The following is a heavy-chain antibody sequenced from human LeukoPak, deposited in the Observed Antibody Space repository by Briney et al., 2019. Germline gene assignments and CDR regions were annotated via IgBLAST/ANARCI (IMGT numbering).Heavy chain of an antibody. CDR2: IRSKAYGGTT. J-gene: IGHJ4*02. V-gene: IGHV3-49*04. D-gene: IGHD5-24*01. Sequence: GGSLRHSCTASGFTFGDYAMSSVRQAPGKGVEWVGFIRSKAYGGTTEYAASVKGRFTISRDDSKSIAYLQMNSLKTEDTAVYYCTRERDGLDYWGQGTLVTVSS. CDR1: GFTFGDYA. CDR3: TRERDGLDY.